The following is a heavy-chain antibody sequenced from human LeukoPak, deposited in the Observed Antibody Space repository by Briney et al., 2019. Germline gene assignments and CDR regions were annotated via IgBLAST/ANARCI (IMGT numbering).Heavy chain of an antibody. V-gene: IGHV3-53*01. CDR1: GFTVTSNY. J-gene: IGHJ5*02. CDR2: IYSGGNT. CDR3: AKEGDSSSWYLSWLDP. Sequence: PGGSLRLSCSGSGFTVTSNYMTWVRQAPGKGMEWVSVIYSGGNTYYADSVKGRFTISRDNSKNTLYLQMNSLRAEDTAVYYCAKEGDSSSWYLSWLDPWGQGTLVTVSS. D-gene: IGHD6-13*01.